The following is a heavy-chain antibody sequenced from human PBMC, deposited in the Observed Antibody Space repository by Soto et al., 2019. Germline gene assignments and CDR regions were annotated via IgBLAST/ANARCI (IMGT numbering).Heavy chain of an antibody. D-gene: IGHD5-18*01. Sequence: GGSLRLSCAASGFTFSSYSMNWVRQAPGKGLEWVSYISSSSSTIYYADSVKGRFTISRDNAKNSLYLQMNSLRDEDTAVYYCAGRGKGYSYEYYYYYYGMDVWGQGTTVTVSS. CDR1: GFTFSSYS. CDR2: ISSSSSTI. V-gene: IGHV3-48*02. CDR3: AGRGKGYSYEYYYYYYGMDV. J-gene: IGHJ6*02.